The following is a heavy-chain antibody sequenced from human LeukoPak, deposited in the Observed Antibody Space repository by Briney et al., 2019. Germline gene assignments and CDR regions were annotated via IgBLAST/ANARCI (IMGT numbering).Heavy chain of an antibody. D-gene: IGHD6-13*01. CDR2: IKEDGTE. CDR1: GFTFTDYW. J-gene: IGHJ4*03. Sequence: PGGSLRVSCAASGFTFTDYWMTWVRQAPGKGLEWVANIKEDGTEKYVDAVSGRFTVSRDNGKNSLFLQMSSLRVEDTAVYYCAIERRQLLNSSWHYWGHGTLVTVST. CDR3: AIERRQLLNSSWHY. V-gene: IGHV3-7*01.